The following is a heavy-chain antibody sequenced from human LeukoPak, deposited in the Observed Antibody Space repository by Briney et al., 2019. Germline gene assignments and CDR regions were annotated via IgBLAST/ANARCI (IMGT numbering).Heavy chain of an antibody. CDR2: NSGRGDST. J-gene: IGHJ4*02. Sequence: GSLRLSCAASGFTFSSYAMSWVRQVPGKGLEWVSANSGRGDSTYYPDSVKGRFSISRDNSKNTVYLQMNSLRAEDTAVYYCAKEPSTFDSRGYGYYDYWGQGTLVTVSS. CDR1: GFTFSSYA. D-gene: IGHD3-22*01. V-gene: IGHV3-23*01. CDR3: AKEPSTFDSRGYGYYDY.